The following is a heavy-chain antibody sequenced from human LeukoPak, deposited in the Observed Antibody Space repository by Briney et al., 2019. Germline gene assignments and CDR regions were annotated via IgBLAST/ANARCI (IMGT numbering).Heavy chain of an antibody. V-gene: IGHV1-69*13. CDR1: GGTFSSYA. CDR3: ASGYCSSTSCYTGTFDY. J-gene: IGHJ4*02. D-gene: IGHD2-2*02. Sequence: ASVKVSCKASGGTFSSYAISWVRQAPGQGLEWMGGIIPIFGTASYAQKFQGRVTITADESTSTAYMELSSLRSEDTAVYYCASGYCSSTSCYTGTFDYWGQGTLVTVSS. CDR2: IIPIFGTA.